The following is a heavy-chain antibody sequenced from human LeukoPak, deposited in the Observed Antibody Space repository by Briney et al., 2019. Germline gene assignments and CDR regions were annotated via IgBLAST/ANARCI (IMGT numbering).Heavy chain of an antibody. J-gene: IGHJ5*02. D-gene: IGHD2-15*01. CDR3: ASAYGSWYWFDP. Sequence: SETLSLTCTVSGGSISSGAYYWSWIRQPPGKGLEWIAYISYTGSTYYNPSLKCRVTMSVDTSKNQFSLKLSSVTAADTAVYYCASAYGSWYWFDPWGQGTLVTVSS. V-gene: IGHV4-30-4*08. CDR1: GGSISSGAYY. CDR2: ISYTGST.